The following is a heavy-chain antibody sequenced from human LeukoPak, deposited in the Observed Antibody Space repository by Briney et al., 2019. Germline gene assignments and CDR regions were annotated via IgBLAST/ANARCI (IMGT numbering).Heavy chain of an antibody. Sequence: SVKVSCKASGGTFSSYAISWVRQAPGQGLEWMGGIIPIFGTANYAQKFQGRVTMTRDMSTSTVYMELSSLRSEDTAVYYCARSSSWYEVWFDPWGQGTLVTVSS. CDR2: IIPIFGTA. J-gene: IGHJ5*02. V-gene: IGHV1-69*05. CDR1: GGTFSSYA. D-gene: IGHD6-13*01. CDR3: ARSSSWYEVWFDP.